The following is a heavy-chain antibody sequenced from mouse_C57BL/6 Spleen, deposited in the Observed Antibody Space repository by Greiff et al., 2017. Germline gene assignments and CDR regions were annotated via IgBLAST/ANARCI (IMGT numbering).Heavy chain of an antibody. CDR2: IDPETGGT. CDR3: TREDYGSSYYFDD. CDR1: GYTFTDYE. J-gene: IGHJ2*01. D-gene: IGHD1-1*01. V-gene: IGHV1-15*01. Sequence: QVQLQQSGAELVRPGASVTLSCKASGYTFTDYEMHWVKQTPVHGLEWIGAIDPETGGTAYNQKFKGKAILTADKSSSTAYMELRSLTSEDSAVYYCTREDYGSSYYFDDWGQGTTLTVSS.